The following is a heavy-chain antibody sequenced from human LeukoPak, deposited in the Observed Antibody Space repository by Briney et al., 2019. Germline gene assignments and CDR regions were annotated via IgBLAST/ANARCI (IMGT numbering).Heavy chain of an antibody. D-gene: IGHD2-2*01. Sequence: GGSLRLSCAASGSTFNTYWMTWVRQAPGRGLEWVANINQNGSEKYYVDSVKGRFTISRDNAKNSLYLQMNSLRAEDTAVYYCAKDLTMAGWFDPWGQGTLVTVSS. CDR2: INQNGSEK. CDR3: AKDLTMAGWFDP. CDR1: GSTFNTYW. J-gene: IGHJ5*02. V-gene: IGHV3-7*01.